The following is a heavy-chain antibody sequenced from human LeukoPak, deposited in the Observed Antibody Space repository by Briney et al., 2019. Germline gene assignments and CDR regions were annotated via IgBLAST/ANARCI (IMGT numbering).Heavy chain of an antibody. Sequence: GGSLRLSCAASAFTFSTYAMSWVRQAPGQGPDWVASITDTGGGTYYADSVKGRFTISRDNSKNTLYLQMNSLRAEDTAVYYCAKGEMATIGGAFDIWGQGTMVTVSS. J-gene: IGHJ3*02. CDR2: ITDTGGGT. CDR3: AKGEMATIGGAFDI. D-gene: IGHD5-24*01. CDR1: AFTFSTYA. V-gene: IGHV3-23*01.